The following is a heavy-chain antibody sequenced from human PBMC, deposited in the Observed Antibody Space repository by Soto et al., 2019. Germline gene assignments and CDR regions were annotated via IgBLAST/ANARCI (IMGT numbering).Heavy chain of an antibody. D-gene: IGHD3-10*01. CDR3: ARSPKPYSYGSWSYYLNYYYYSGMDV. CDR2: IIPIFVTA. V-gene: IGHV1-69*13. J-gene: IGHJ6*02. Sequence: SVKVSCKASGGTFSSSAISWVRQAPGQGLEWMGWIIPIFVTANYSQKFQGRVTITADESTSTAYMELSSLRSEDTAVYYCARSPKPYSYGSWSYYLNYYYYSGMDVWGQGTTVTVSS. CDR1: GGTFSSSA.